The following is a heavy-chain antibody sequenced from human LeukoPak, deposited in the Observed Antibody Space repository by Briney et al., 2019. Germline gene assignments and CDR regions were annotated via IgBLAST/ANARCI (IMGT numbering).Heavy chain of an antibody. D-gene: IGHD3-9*01. CDR3: ARSGADYDILTGYYSSYFDY. J-gene: IGHJ4*02. Sequence: GGSLRLSCAASGFTFSSYAMHWVRQAPGKGLESVAVISYDGSNKYYADSVKGRFTISRDNSKNTLYLQMNRLRAEDTAVYYCARSGADYDILTGYYSSYFDYWGQGTLVTVSS. CDR1: GFTFSSYA. V-gene: IGHV3-30*04. CDR2: ISYDGSNK.